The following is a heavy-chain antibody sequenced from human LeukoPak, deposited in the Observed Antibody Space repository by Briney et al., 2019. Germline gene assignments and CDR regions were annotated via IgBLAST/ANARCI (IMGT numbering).Heavy chain of an antibody. Sequence: SEALSLTCAVSGGSFSGYYWSWIRQPPGKGLEWIGEINHSGSTNYNPSLKSRVTISVDTSKNQFSLKLSSVTAADTAVYYCARGLANYYGSGSYYRLWGQGTLVTVSS. CDR3: ARGLANYYGSGSYYRL. D-gene: IGHD3-10*01. CDR2: INHSGST. CDR1: GGSFSGYY. V-gene: IGHV4-34*01. J-gene: IGHJ4*02.